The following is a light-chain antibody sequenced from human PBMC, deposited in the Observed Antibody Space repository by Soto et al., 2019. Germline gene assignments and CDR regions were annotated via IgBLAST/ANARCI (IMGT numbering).Light chain of an antibody. Sequence: QSALTQPPSASGSPGQSVTISCTGTSSDVDIYNYVSWYQQHPGKAPKLIIYEVTKRPSGVPDRFSGSKSGNTASLTVSGLQTEVEAEYYCSSYVGSITLVFGTETKVTVL. J-gene: IGLJ1*01. CDR3: SSYVGSITLV. CDR1: SSDVDIYNY. CDR2: EVT. V-gene: IGLV2-8*01.